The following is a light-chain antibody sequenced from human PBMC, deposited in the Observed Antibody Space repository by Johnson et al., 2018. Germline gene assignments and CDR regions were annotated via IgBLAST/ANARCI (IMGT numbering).Light chain of an antibody. CDR2: ENN. Sequence: QSVLTQPPSVSVAPGQKVTISCSGSSSNIGNNYVSWYQQLPGTAPKLLIYENNKRPSGIPDRFSGSKSCTSATLGITGLQTGDEADYYCGTWDSSLSAGNVFGTGTKVTVL. CDR3: GTWDSSLSAGNV. J-gene: IGLJ1*01. V-gene: IGLV1-51*02. CDR1: SSNIGNNY.